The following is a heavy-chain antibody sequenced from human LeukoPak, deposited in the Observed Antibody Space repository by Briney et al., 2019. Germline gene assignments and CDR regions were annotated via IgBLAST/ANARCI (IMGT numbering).Heavy chain of an antibody. CDR3: VRDRWGYYYYMDV. J-gene: IGHJ6*03. CDR2: ISTDGSST. Sequence: SGGSLRLSCAASGFTFSSYAMSWVRQAPGKGLVWVSRISTDGSSTSYADSVKGRFTISRDNAKNTLYLQMNSLRAEDTAVYYCVRDRWGYYYYMDVWGKGTTVTVSS. V-gene: IGHV3-74*01. CDR1: GFTFSSYA. D-gene: IGHD7-27*01.